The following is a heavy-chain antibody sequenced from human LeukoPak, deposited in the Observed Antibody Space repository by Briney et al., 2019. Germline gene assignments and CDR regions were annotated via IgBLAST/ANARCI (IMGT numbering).Heavy chain of an antibody. Sequence: GGSLRLSCAASGFTFSSYAMSWVRQAPGKGLEGVSAISSSGDTYYAGSVKGRFTISRDNSKNTLYLQMNSLRAEDTAVYYCAKDAVGATAYYFDYWGQGTLVTVSS. D-gene: IGHD1-26*01. J-gene: IGHJ4*02. V-gene: IGHV3-23*01. CDR2: ISSSGDT. CDR3: AKDAVGATAYYFDY. CDR1: GFTFSSYA.